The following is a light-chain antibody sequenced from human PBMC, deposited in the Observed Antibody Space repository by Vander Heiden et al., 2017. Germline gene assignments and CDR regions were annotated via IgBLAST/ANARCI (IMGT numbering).Light chain of an antibody. V-gene: IGKV3-11*01. Sequence: CPATLYLSPGERATLSCRASQSVSSYLAWYQQKPGQAPRLLIYDASNRANGVTASLSGSGVETCVPPICTFLEPEEFGFCYCHPRSQWTLTFGRGTKVEIK. CDR3: HPRSQWTLT. CDR1: QSVSSY. CDR2: DAS. J-gene: IGKJ1*01.